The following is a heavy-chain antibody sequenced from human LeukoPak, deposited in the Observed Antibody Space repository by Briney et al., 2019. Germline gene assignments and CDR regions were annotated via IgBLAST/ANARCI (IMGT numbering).Heavy chain of an antibody. Sequence: SETLSLTCAVYGGSFSGYYWSWIRQPPGKGLEWIGEINHSGSTNYNPSLESRVTISVDTSKNQFSLKLSSVTAADTAVYYCASSHFWRRQFDYWGQGTLVTVSS. V-gene: IGHV4-34*01. CDR1: GGSFSGYY. D-gene: IGHD3-3*02. CDR2: INHSGST. J-gene: IGHJ4*02. CDR3: ASSHFWRRQFDY.